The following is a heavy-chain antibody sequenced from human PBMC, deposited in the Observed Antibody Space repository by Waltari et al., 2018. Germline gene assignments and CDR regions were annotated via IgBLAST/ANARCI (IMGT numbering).Heavy chain of an antibody. CDR3: ARDFNYYDTSGYPSAYDY. D-gene: IGHD3-22*01. CDR1: GFTFSSYD. Sequence: QVQLVASGGGVVQPGRSLRLSCAASGFTFSSYDMHWVRQAPGKGLEWVAVIWYDGSNKYYTDSVKGRFTISRDNSKNTLYLQMNSLRAEDTAVYYCARDFNYYDTSGYPSAYDYWGQGTLVTVSS. V-gene: IGHV3-33*01. CDR2: IWYDGSNK. J-gene: IGHJ4*02.